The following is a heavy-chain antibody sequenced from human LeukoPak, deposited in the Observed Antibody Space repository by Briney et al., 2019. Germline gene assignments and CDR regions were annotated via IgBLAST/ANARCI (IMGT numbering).Heavy chain of an antibody. J-gene: IGHJ4*02. CDR2: INSDGSST. D-gene: IGHD2-15*01. Sequence: GGSLRLSCAASGFTFSSHWMHWVRQAPGKGLVWVSRINSDGSSTSYADSVKGRFTISRDNAKNSLYLQMNSLRAEDTAVYYCARGDCSGGSCYLSLTTIDYWGQGTLVTVSS. CDR3: ARGDCSGGSCYLSLTTIDY. V-gene: IGHV3-74*01. CDR1: GFTFSSHW.